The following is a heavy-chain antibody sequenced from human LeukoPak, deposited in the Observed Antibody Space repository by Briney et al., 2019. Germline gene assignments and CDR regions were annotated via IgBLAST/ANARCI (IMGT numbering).Heavy chain of an antibody. J-gene: IGHJ4*02. Sequence: ASVKVSCEASGYTFTSYVISWVRQAPGQGLEWMGWISAYNGNTNYAQKFQGRVTMTTDTSTSTAYMELRSLRFDDTAVYYCARDPGNWNDQGPHLFFDYWGQGTLVTVSS. CDR3: ARDPGNWNDQGPHLFFDY. D-gene: IGHD1-1*01. CDR2: ISAYNGNT. CDR1: GYTFTSYV. V-gene: IGHV1-18*01.